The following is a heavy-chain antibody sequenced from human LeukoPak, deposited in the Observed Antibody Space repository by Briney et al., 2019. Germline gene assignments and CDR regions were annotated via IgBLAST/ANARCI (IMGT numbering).Heavy chain of an antibody. CDR3: ARDSGYGDLDY. Sequence: PGGSLRLSCAASGFTFSSYWMHWVRQAPGKGLVWVSRINSDGSSTSYADSVKGRFTISRDNAKNTLYLQVNSLRAEDTAVYYCARDSGYGDLDYWGQGTLVTVSS. CDR1: GFTFSSYW. CDR2: INSDGSST. V-gene: IGHV3-74*01. J-gene: IGHJ4*02. D-gene: IGHD4-17*01.